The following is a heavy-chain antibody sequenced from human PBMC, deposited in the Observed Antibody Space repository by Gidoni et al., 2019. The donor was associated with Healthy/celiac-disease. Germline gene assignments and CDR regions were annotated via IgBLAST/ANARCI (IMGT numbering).Heavy chain of an antibody. V-gene: IGHV1-46*01. CDR1: GYTFTSYY. D-gene: IGHD3-16*01. CDR3: ARDRGGYYYYMDV. Sequence: QVQLVQSGAEVKKPGASVKVSCKASGYTFTSYYMHWVRQAPGQGLEWRGIINPSGGSTSYAKKFQGRVTMTRDTSTSTVYMELSSLRSEDTAVYYCARDRGGYYYYMDVWGKGTTVTVSS. CDR2: INPSGGST. J-gene: IGHJ6*03.